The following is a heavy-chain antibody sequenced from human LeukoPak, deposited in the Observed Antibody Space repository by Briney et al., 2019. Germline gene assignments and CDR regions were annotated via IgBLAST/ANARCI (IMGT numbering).Heavy chain of an antibody. J-gene: IGHJ4*02. D-gene: IGHD6-19*01. CDR2: IIETGASL. CDR1: GFSFSLYA. CDR3: ARRGAGSGGLDY. V-gene: IGHV3-23*01. Sequence: PGGSLTLSCAASGFSFSLYAMNWVRQAPGKGLEWVSTIIETGASLYYADSVRGRFTVSRDSSKNMFYLQMNSLRAEDTAIYYCARRGAGSGGLDYWGQGTLVTVSS.